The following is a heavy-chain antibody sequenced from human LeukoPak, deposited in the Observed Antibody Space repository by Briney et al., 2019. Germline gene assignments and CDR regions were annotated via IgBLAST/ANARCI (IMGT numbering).Heavy chain of an antibody. V-gene: IGHV3-74*01. D-gene: IGHD2-2*01. J-gene: IGHJ4*02. Sequence: GGSLRLSCAVSGFTFSSSWMHWVRQAPGKGLVWVSHIKTAGSTTAYADSVKGRFTISRDNAKNTLYLQMNSLRAEDTGVYYCARGNQQLPRSTPDYWGQGTLVTVSS. CDR1: GFTFSSSW. CDR3: ARGNQQLPRSTPDY. CDR2: IKTAGSTT.